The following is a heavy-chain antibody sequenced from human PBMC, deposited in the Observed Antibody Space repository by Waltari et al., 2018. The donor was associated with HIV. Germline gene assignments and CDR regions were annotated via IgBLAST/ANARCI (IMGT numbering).Heavy chain of an antibody. D-gene: IGHD3-10*01. J-gene: IGHJ4*02. V-gene: IGHV3-11*01. CDR2: MSSSGGAV. Sequence: QVQLVESGGGLVKPGGSLRLSCAASGFTFSDNYMSWIRQAPGKGLEWVSYMSSSGGAVFYADSVKGRFTISRDNAKKTLYLQMSSLRAEDTAIYYCAGRGVTCSATSCYDSWGQGTRVTVSS. CDR3: AGRGVTCSATSCYDS. CDR1: GFTFSDNY.